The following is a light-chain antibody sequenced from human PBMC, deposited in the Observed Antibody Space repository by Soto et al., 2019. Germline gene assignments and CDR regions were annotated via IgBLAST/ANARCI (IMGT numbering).Light chain of an antibody. V-gene: IGKV3-15*01. CDR1: QIVSSN. CDR2: GAS. J-gene: IGKJ1*01. Sequence: EIVMTQSPATLSVSPGERATLSCRASQIVSSNLAWYQQKPGQAPRLLIYGASTRATGIPARFSGSGSGTEFTLTISSLQSEDFAVYYCQQYNNWPPAFGQGTKGDIK. CDR3: QQYNNWPPA.